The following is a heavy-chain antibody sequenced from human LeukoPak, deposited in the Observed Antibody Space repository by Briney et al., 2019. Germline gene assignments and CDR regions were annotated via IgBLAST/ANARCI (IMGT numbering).Heavy chain of an antibody. Sequence: PGGSRRLSCAASGFTFSSYGMHWVRQAPGKGLEWVAFIRYDGSNKYYADSVKGRFTISRDNSKNTLYLQMNSLRAEDTAVYYCAKDGCSSTSCLYLDYWGQGTLVTVSS. CDR1: GFTFSSYG. CDR3: AKDGCSSTSCLYLDY. J-gene: IGHJ4*02. CDR2: IRYDGSNK. D-gene: IGHD2-2*01. V-gene: IGHV3-30*02.